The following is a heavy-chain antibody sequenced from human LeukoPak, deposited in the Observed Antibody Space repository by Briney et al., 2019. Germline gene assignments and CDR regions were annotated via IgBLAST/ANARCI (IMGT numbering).Heavy chain of an antibody. J-gene: IGHJ4*02. CDR2: INPNSGGT. D-gene: IGHD2-2*01. CDR1: GYTFTGYY. Sequence: ASVKVSCKASGYTFTGYYMHWVRQAPGQGLEWMGWINPNSGGTNYAQKFQGRVTMTRDTSISTAYMELSRLRSDDTAVYYSARDSSFFDAAMLLYWGQGTLVTVSS. V-gene: IGHV1-2*02. CDR3: ARDSSFFDAAMLLY.